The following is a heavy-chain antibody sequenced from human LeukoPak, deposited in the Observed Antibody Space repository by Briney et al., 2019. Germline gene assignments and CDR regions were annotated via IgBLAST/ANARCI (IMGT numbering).Heavy chain of an antibody. D-gene: IGHD2-21*02. CDR1: GGSISSYY. Sequence: SETLSLTCTVSGGSISSYYWSWIRQPPGKGLEWIGYIYYSGSTNYNPSLKSRVTISVDTSKNQFSLKLSSVTAADTAVYYCASSRCGGDCYSDYWGQGTLVTVSS. V-gene: IGHV4-59*08. CDR2: IYYSGST. CDR3: ASSRCGGDCYSDY. J-gene: IGHJ4*02.